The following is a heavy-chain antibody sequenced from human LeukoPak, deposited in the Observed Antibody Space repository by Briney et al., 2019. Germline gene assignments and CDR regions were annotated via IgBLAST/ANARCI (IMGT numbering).Heavy chain of an antibody. J-gene: IGHJ4*02. CDR1: GGSIRSYY. V-gene: IGHV4-59*08. D-gene: IGHD1-26*01. CDR3: AKRDSGTFID. CDR2: AYYSGST. Sequence: PSETLSLTCTVSGGSIRSYYWSWIRQPPGKGLEWIGYAYYSGSTNYNPSLKSRVTMSVDTSKSQFSLKLGSVTAADTAVYYCAKRDSGTFIDWGQGTLVTVSS.